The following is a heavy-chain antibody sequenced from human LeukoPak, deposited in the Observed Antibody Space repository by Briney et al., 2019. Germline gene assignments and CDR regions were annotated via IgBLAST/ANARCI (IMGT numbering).Heavy chain of an antibody. V-gene: IGHV4-59*01. CDR3: ARAAGVIVGATIDY. Sequence: SETLSLTCTVSGGSISSYYWSWIRQPPGKGLEWIGYIYYSGSTNYNPSLKSRVTISVDTSKNQFSLKLSSVTAADAAVYYCARAAGVIVGATIDYWGQGTLVTVSS. J-gene: IGHJ4*02. D-gene: IGHD1-26*01. CDR2: IYYSGST. CDR1: GGSISSYY.